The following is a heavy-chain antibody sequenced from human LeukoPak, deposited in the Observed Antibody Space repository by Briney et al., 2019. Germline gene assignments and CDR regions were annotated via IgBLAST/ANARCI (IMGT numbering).Heavy chain of an antibody. CDR2: ISSSSSYI. J-gene: IGHJ6*02. V-gene: IGHV3-21*01. CDR3: ARDTIVVVPAAMPEEGYYYYYGMDV. CDR1: GFTFSSYS. Sequence: GGSLRLSCAASGFTFSSYSMNWVRQAPGKGLEWVSSISSSSSYIYYADSVKGRFTISRDNAKNSLYLQMNSLRAEDTAVYYCARDTIVVVPAAMPEEGYYYYYGMDVWGQGTTATVSS. D-gene: IGHD2-2*01.